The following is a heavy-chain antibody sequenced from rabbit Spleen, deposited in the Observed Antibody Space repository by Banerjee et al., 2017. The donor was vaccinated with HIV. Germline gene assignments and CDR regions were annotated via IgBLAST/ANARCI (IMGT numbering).Heavy chain of an antibody. CDR2: IDIANANT. D-gene: IGHD1-1*01. V-gene: IGHV1S40*01. CDR1: GFSFSSSYY. J-gene: IGHJ4*01. CDR3: ARDPSGREDFDL. Sequence: QSLEESGGDLVKPGASLTLTCTASGFSFSSSYYMCWVRQAPGKGLEWIACIDIANANTYFANWVNGRFTISKTSSTTVTLQMTSLTAADTATYFCARDPSGREDFDLWGQGTLVTVS.